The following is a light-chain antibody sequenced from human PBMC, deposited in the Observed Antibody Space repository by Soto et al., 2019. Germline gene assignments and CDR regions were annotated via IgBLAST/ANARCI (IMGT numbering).Light chain of an antibody. CDR2: GVN. J-gene: IGLJ1*01. CDR1: SSVVGAYTY. Sequence: QSALTQPASVSGSPGQSITISCTGTSSVVGAYTYVSWYQHRPGKAPKLMIYGVNNRPSGISDRFSGSKSGNTASLTISGLQAEDEADYYCNSYTSSNTYVFGTGTKVTVL. CDR3: NSYTSSNTYV. V-gene: IGLV2-14*03.